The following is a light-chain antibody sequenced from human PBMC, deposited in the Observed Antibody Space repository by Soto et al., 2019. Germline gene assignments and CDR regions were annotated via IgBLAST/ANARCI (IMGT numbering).Light chain of an antibody. V-gene: IGLV2-23*01. CDR3: CSYAGSSTYV. CDR1: SRDFGSYNL. J-gene: IGLJ1*01. Sequence: QSVLTQPASVSGSPGQSITISCTGTSRDFGSYNLVSWNQQHPGKAPKLMIYEDSKRPSGVSNRFSGSKSGNTASLTISGLQAEDDADYYCCSYAGSSTYVFGTGTKVTVL. CDR2: EDS.